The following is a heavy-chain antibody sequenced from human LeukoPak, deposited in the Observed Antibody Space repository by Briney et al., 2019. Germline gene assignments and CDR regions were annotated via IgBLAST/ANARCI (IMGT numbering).Heavy chain of an antibody. V-gene: IGHV1-18*01. CDR3: ARVGEPDTGIAAAGTDAYYYYGMDV. J-gene: IGHJ6*02. D-gene: IGHD6-13*01. CDR1: GYTFTSYG. Sequence: ASVKVPCKASGYTFTSYGISWVRQAPGQGLEWMGWISAYNGNTNYAQKLQGRVTMTTDTSTSTAYMELRSLRSDDTAVYYCARVGEPDTGIAAAGTDAYYYYGMDVWGQGTTVTVSS. CDR2: ISAYNGNT.